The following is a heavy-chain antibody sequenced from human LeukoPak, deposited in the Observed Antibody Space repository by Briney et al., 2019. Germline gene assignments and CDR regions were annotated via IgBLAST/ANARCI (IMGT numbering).Heavy chain of an antibody. J-gene: IGHJ4*02. V-gene: IGHV4-31*03. CDR1: GGSISSGGYY. CDR3: ASQVKSGFWSGYSYYFDY. CDR2: IYYSGST. Sequence: PSQTLSLTCTVSGGSISSGGYYWSWIRQHPGKGLEWIGYIYYSGSTYYNPSLKSRVTISVDTSKNQFSLKLSSVTAADTAVYYCASQVKSGFWSGYSYYFDYWGQGTLVTVSS. D-gene: IGHD3-3*01.